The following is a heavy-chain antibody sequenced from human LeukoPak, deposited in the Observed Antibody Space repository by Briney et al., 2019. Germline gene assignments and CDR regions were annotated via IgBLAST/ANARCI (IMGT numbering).Heavy chain of an antibody. D-gene: IGHD5-24*01. CDR2: IYYSGST. Sequence: SETLSLTCTVSGGSISSYYWSWIRQPPGKGLEWIGYIYYSGSTYYNPSLKSRVTISVDRSKNQFSLKLSSVTAADTAVYYCARIRDAPPNFDYWGQGTLVTVPS. J-gene: IGHJ4*02. CDR3: ARIRDAPPNFDY. V-gene: IGHV4-59*12. CDR1: GGSISSYY.